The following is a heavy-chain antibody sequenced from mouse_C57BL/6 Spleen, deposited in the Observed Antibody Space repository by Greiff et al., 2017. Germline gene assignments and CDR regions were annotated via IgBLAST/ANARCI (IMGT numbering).Heavy chain of an antibody. Sequence: QVQLQQPGAELVRPGSSVKLSCKASGYTFTRYWMDWVKQRPGQGLEWIGNIYPSDSETHYNQKFKDKATLTVDKSSSTAYMQLSSLTSEDSAVYYCARGPFYYDYDEGFAYWGQGTLVTVSA. CDR3: ARGPFYYDYDEGFAY. D-gene: IGHD2-4*01. CDR1: GYTFTRYW. V-gene: IGHV1-61*01. J-gene: IGHJ3*01. CDR2: IYPSDSET.